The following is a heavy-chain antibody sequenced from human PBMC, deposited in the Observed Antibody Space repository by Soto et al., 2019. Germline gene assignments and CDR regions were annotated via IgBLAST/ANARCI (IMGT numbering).Heavy chain of an antibody. D-gene: IGHD2-15*01. V-gene: IGHV3-74*01. J-gene: IGHJ4*02. CDR3: ARDGVAEIDY. CDR1: GFTFSGDW. CDR2: INMDGTST. Sequence: PGGSLRLSCVASGFTFSGDWVHWVRQAAGKGLVWVSRINMDGTSTNYADSVKGRFTISRDNAKNSLYLQMNSLRDEDTAVYYCARDGVAEIDYWGQGTLVTVSS.